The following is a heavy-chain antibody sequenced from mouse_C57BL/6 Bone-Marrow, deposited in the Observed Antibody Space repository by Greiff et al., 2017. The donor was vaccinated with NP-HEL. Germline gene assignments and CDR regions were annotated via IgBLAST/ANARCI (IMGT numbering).Heavy chain of an antibody. CDR3: TRAGYYGSSYHWYFDV. D-gene: IGHD1-1*01. CDR2: ISSGGDYI. CDR1: GFTFSSYA. J-gene: IGHJ1*03. V-gene: IGHV5-9-1*02. Sequence: EVMLVESGEGLVKPGGSLKLSWAASGFTFSSYAMSWVRQTPEKRLEWVAYISSGGDYIYYADTVKGRFTISRDNARNTLYLQMSSLKSEDTAMYYCTRAGYYGSSYHWYFDVWGTGTTVTVSS.